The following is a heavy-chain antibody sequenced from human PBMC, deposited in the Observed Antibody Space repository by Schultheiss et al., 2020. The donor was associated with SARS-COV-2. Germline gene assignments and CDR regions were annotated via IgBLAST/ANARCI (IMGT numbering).Heavy chain of an antibody. Sequence: SETLSLTCTVSGGSISSYYWSWIRQPPGKGLEWIGYIYYSGSTYYNPSLKSRVTISVDTSKNQFSLKLSSVTAADTAVYYCATRKASGYYFDYWGQGTLVTVSS. CDR1: GGSISSYY. V-gene: IGHV4-59*12. CDR2: IYYSGST. CDR3: ATRKASGYYFDY. J-gene: IGHJ4*02.